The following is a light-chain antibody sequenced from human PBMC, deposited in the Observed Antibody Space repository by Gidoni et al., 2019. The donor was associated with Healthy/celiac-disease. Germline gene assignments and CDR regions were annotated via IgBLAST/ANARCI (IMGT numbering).Light chain of an antibody. V-gene: IGKV3-20*01. Sequence: EIVLTQSPGTLSLSPGERATLSCRASQSISSNNLAWYQQKPGQAPRLLIYGASSRAPGIPDRFSGSGSGTDFTLTISRLEPEDFAVYYCQQYGSSRSFGQXTKLEIK. CDR3: QQYGSSRS. CDR1: QSISSNN. CDR2: GAS. J-gene: IGKJ2*04.